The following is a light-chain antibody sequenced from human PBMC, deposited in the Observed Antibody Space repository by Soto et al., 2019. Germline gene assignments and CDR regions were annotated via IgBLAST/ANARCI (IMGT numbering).Light chain of an antibody. V-gene: IGKV1-12*01. CDR2: FAS. Sequence: DIQMTQSPSSVSASVGDRVNITCPASQGSGDRLASYRQRPGKVPQLVVYFASTLPSGVPSSFSASGSGAEFILTINPLQAEDFATYYCLHTFSFPRTFGQGTKVDI. J-gene: IGKJ1*01. CDR1: QGSGDR. CDR3: LHTFSFPRT.